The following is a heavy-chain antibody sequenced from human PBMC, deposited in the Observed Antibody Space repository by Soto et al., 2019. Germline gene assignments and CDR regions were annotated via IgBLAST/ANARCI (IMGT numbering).Heavy chain of an antibody. V-gene: IGHV1-69*13. CDR3: ASFHDSSGYYSSEYFQH. Sequence: SVKVSCKASGGTFSSYAISWVRQAPGQGLEWMGGIIPIFGTANYAQKFQGRVTITADESTSTAYMELSSLRSEDTAVYYCASFHDSSGYYSSEYFQHWGQGTLVTVSS. D-gene: IGHD3-22*01. CDR2: IIPIFGTA. CDR1: GGTFSSYA. J-gene: IGHJ1*01.